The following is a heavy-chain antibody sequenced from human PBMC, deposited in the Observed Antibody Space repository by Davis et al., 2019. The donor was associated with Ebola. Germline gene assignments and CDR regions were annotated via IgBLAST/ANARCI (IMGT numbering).Heavy chain of an antibody. CDR2: ISSSSNTI. D-gene: IGHD6-13*01. CDR3: AREGPEQAFDI. Sequence: GESLKIFCAASGFTFSSYSMNWVRQAPGKGLEWVSYISSSSNTIYYADSVKGRFTVSRDNAKKSLFLQMNSLRPEDTAVYYSAREGPEQAFDIWGQGTMVTVSS. CDR1: GFTFSSYS. V-gene: IGHV3-48*01. J-gene: IGHJ3*02.